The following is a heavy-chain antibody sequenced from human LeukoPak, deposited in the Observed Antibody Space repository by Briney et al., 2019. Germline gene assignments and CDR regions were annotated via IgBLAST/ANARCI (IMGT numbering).Heavy chain of an antibody. V-gene: IGHV3-23*01. D-gene: IGHD3-10*01. J-gene: IGHJ4*02. CDR3: AKLPPATVRGYFDY. Sequence: HPGGSLRLSCAASGLTFSSYAMSWVRQAPGKGLEWVSAISGSGGSTYYADSVKGRFTISRDNSKNTLYLQMNSLRAEDTAVYYCAKLPPATVRGYFDYWGQGTLVTVSS. CDR2: ISGSGGST. CDR1: GLTFSSYA.